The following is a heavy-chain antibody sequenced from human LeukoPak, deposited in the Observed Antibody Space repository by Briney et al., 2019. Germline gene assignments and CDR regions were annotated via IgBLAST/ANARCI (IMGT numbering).Heavy chain of an antibody. CDR2: IDHSGSS. V-gene: IGHV4-34*01. D-gene: IGHD3-3*02. CDR1: DGSFSNYY. Sequence: SETLSLTCAVYDGSFSNYYWTWIRQPPGKGLEWIGEIDHSGSSHYNPSLKSRVTISVDTSKNQLSLKLSSVTAADTAVYYCARGLEDRTSIFGVVKFYYFDFWGQGTLVTVSS. CDR3: ARGLEDRTSIFGVVKFYYFDF. J-gene: IGHJ4*02.